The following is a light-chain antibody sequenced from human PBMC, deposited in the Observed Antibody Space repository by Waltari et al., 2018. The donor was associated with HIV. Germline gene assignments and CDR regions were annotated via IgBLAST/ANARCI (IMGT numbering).Light chain of an antibody. Sequence: QYVLTQPPSVSAAPGQKVPISCSGRSSHIGSNYVSWYQQFPGTAPKLLIYDNDQRPSGIPDRFSGSKSGTSTTLGISGLQTGDEADYYCGTWDNSLGAVLFGGGTKLTVL. CDR2: DND. J-gene: IGLJ2*01. CDR1: SSHIGSNY. CDR3: GTWDNSLGAVL. V-gene: IGLV1-51*01.